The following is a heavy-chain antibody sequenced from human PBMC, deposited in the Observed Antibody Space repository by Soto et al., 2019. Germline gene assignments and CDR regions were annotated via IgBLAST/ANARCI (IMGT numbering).Heavy chain of an antibody. CDR2: ISAYNGNT. CDR1: GYTFTSYG. D-gene: IGHD3-9*01. V-gene: IGHV1-18*01. J-gene: IGHJ4*02. CDR3: ARTYYDILTGYYTLDY. Sequence: QVQLAQSGAEVKKPGASVKVSCKASGYTFTSYGISWVRQAPGQGLEWMGWISAYNGNTNYAQKLQGRVTMTTDTSTSTDYMELRSLRSDDTAVYYCARTYYDILTGYYTLDYWGQGTLVTVSS.